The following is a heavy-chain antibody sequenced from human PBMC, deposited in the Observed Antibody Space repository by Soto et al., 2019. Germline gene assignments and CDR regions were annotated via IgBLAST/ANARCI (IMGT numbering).Heavy chain of an antibody. CDR3: ASGEGRNGHDTRFDY. CDR1: GFAFSYYG. J-gene: IGHJ4*02. Sequence: QMLLVESGGGVVQPGRSLRVSCATSGFAFSYYGIHWVRQAPGKGLEWVADISHDGKDKWYADSVKGRFTISRDNSENTLYLQMNGLRSEDTAVYFCASGEGRNGHDTRFDYWGQGTLVTVSS. CDR2: ISHDGKDK. D-gene: IGHD3-10*01. V-gene: IGHV3-30*03.